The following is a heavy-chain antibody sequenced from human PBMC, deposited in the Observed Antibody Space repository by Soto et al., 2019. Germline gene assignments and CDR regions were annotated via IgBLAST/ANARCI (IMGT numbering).Heavy chain of an antibody. CDR1: GFTFSSYV. Sequence: EVQLLESGGGLVQPGGSLRLSCAASGFTFSSYVMSWVRQAPGKGLEWVSGISGSGGSTYYADSVKGRFTISRDNSKNTLYLQMNSLRAEDTAVYYCAKAHSGYVWGRYYFDYWGQGTLVTVSS. D-gene: IGHD5-12*01. CDR3: AKAHSGYVWGRYYFDY. J-gene: IGHJ4*02. CDR2: ISGSGGST. V-gene: IGHV3-23*01.